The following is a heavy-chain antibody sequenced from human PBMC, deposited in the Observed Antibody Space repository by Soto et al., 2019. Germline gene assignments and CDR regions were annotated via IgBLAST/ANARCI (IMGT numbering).Heavy chain of an antibody. CDR2: IYYSGST. Sequence: SETLSLTCTVSGGSVSSGSYYWSWIRQPPGKGLEWIGYIYYSGSTNYNPSLKSRVTISVDTSKNQFSLKLSSVTAADTAVYYCARGHYYYYGSGSYSDFDYWGQGTLVTVSS. CDR1: GGSVSSGSYY. V-gene: IGHV4-61*01. J-gene: IGHJ4*02. D-gene: IGHD3-10*01. CDR3: ARGHYYYYGSGSYSDFDY.